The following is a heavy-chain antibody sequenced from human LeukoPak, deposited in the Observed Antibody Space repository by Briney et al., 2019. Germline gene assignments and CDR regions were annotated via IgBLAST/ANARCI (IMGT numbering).Heavy chain of an antibody. V-gene: IGHV3-30*18. Sequence: PGRSLRLSCAASGFTFSSYGMHWVRQAPGKGLEWVAVISYDGSNKYYADSVKGRFTISRDNSKNTLYLQMNSLRAEDTAVYYCAKDPRYYDTSGYVDYWGQGTLVTVSS. J-gene: IGHJ4*02. CDR3: AKDPRYYDTSGYVDY. D-gene: IGHD3-22*01. CDR2: ISYDGSNK. CDR1: GFTFSSYG.